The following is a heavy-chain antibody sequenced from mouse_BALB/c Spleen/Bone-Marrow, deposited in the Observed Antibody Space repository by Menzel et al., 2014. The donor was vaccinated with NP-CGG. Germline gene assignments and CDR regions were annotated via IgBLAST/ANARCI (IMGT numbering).Heavy chain of an antibody. D-gene: IGHD2-4*01. CDR1: GFTFSNYG. CDR3: ARGYDYSSWFAY. V-gene: IGHV5-6-3*01. J-gene: IGHJ3*01. Sequence: EVKLVESGGGLVQPGGSLKLSCAASGFTFSNYGMSWVRQTPDKRLEMIATVNVNGDRTYHPDSVKGRFNISRDNAKNTLSLQMSSLKSEDTAMFYCARGYDYSSWFAYWGQGTLVTVSA. CDR2: VNVNGDRT.